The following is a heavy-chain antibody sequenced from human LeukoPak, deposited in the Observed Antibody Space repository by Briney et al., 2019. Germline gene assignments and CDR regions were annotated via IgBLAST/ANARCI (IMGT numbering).Heavy chain of an antibody. D-gene: IGHD6-19*01. CDR3: ARNPYSSGWRGFDP. CDR2: INPNSGGT. CDR1: GYTFTGYY. Sequence: GASVKVSCKASGYTFTGYYMHWVRQAPGQGLEWMGWINPNSGGTNYAQKFQGRVTMTRDTSISTAYMELSRLRSDDTAVYYCARNPYSSGWRGFDPWGQGTLVTVSS. J-gene: IGHJ5*02. V-gene: IGHV1-2*02.